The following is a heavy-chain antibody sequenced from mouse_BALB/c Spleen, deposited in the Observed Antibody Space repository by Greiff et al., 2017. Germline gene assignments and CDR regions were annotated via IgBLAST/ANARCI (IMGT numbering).Heavy chain of an antibody. J-gene: IGHJ4*01. D-gene: IGHD2-2*01. Sequence: VKLVESGAGLVKPGASVKLSCKASGYTFTEYIIHWVKQRSGQGLEWIGWFYPGSGSIKYNEKFKDKATLTADKSSSTVYMELSRLTSEDSAVYFCARHEDQGGLWFTMDYWGQGTSVTVSS. CDR2: FYPGSGSI. V-gene: IGHV1-62-2*01. CDR3: ARHEDQGGLWFTMDY. CDR1: GYTFTEYI.